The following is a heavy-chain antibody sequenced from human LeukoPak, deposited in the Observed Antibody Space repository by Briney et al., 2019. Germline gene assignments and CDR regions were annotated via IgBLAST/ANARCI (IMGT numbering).Heavy chain of an antibody. D-gene: IGHD2-21*02. Sequence: SETLSLTCTVSGGSISTGGSYWSWIRQHPGKGLEWIGFIYYSGSTYYNPSLKSRVTISVDTSKNLFSLRLSSVTAADTAVYYCARMIVVVTALDAFDIWGQGTMVTVSS. CDR3: ARMIVVVTALDAFDI. CDR2: IYYSGST. CDR1: GGSISTGGSY. V-gene: IGHV4-31*03. J-gene: IGHJ3*02.